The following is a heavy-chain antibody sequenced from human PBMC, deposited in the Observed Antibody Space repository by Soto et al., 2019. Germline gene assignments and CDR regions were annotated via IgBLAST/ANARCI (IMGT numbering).Heavy chain of an antibody. CDR1: GFTALSYA. Sequence: QVRLIQSGPEMMQPGASVRVSCTASGFTALSYAFPWVRQAPGQGPEWLGWLNGGVDGTSYSQRLQGSVTISRDTSTNTVHLEVKSLTSEDTAAEYCARELKGVTSFDYWGHGTLVTVSS. J-gene: IGHJ4*01. CDR3: ARELKGVTSFDY. CDR2: LNGGVDGT. V-gene: IGHV1-3*01. D-gene: IGHD3-10*01.